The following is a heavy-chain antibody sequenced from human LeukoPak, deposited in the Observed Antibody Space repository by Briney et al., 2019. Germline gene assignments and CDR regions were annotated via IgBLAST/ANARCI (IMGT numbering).Heavy chain of an antibody. CDR1: GYTFTSYD. CDR2: MNPNSGNT. V-gene: IGHV1-8*01. Sequence: GASVKVSCKASGYTFTSYDINWVRQATGRGLEWMGWMNPNSGNTGYAQKFQGRVTMTRNTSISTAYMELSSLRSEDTAVYYCAREEEYYGSGSLNFDPWGQGTLVTVSS. D-gene: IGHD3-10*01. CDR3: AREEEYYGSGSLNFDP. J-gene: IGHJ5*02.